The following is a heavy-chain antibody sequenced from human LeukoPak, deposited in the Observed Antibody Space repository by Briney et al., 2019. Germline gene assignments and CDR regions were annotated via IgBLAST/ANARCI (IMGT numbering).Heavy chain of an antibody. V-gene: IGHV3-21*01. CDR1: GFTFSSYS. Sequence: GGSLRLSCAASGFTFSSYSMNWVRQAPGKGLEWVSSISSSSSYIYYADSVKGRFAISRDNAKNSLYLQMNSLRAEDTAVYYCARDFGTYYCDSSGYSWGQGTLVTVSS. CDR3: ARDFGTYYCDSSGYS. D-gene: IGHD3-22*01. CDR2: ISSSSSYI. J-gene: IGHJ4*02.